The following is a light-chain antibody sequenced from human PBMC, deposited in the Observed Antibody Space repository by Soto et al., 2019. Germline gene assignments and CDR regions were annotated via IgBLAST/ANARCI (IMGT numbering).Light chain of an antibody. J-gene: IGLJ3*02. Sequence: QSVLTQPPSVSGAPGQWVTISCTGSSSNIGAGYYVHWYQQLPGTAPKLLIYGNSNRPSGVPDRFSGSKSGTSASLTITGIQAEDEADYYCQSYDSSLSGWVFGGGTKVTVL. V-gene: IGLV1-40*01. CDR3: QSYDSSLSGWV. CDR2: GNS. CDR1: SSNIGAGYY.